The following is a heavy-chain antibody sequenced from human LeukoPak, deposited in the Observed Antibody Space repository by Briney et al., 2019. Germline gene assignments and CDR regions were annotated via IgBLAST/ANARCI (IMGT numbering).Heavy chain of an antibody. Sequence: GGSLRLSCAASGFSFSNYEMNWVRQAPGKGLEWISYITASSTTIYYADSVKGRFTISRDNAKNSVYLQMNNLRVEDTTVYYCARDGLGSYDYWGHGTLVTVFS. CDR1: GFSFSNYE. V-gene: IGHV3-48*03. D-gene: IGHD3-10*01. CDR3: ARDGLGSYDY. J-gene: IGHJ4*01. CDR2: ITASSTTI.